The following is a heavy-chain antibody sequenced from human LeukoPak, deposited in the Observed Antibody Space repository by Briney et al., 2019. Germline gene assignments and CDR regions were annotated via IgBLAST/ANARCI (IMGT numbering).Heavy chain of an antibody. CDR1: GGSISSYY. J-gene: IGHJ4*02. CDR3: ARGEGGSFDY. Sequence: PSETLSLTCTVSGGSISSYYWSWIRQPPGKGLEWIGYIYYSGSTNYNPSLKSRVTISVDRSKNQFSLKLSSVTAADTAVYYCARGEGGSFDYWGQGTLVTVSS. V-gene: IGHV4-59*12. CDR2: IYYSGST.